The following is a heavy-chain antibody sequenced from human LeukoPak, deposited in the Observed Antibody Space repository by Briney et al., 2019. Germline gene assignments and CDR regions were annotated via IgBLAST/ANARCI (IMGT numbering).Heavy chain of an antibody. V-gene: IGHV4-59*12. CDR3: ARGSSYVWGSYRYRNWFDP. J-gene: IGHJ5*02. CDR2: IYYSGST. CDR1: GGSISSYY. D-gene: IGHD3-16*02. Sequence: PETLSLTCTVSGGSISSYYWSWIRQPPGKGLEWIGYIYYSGSTNYNPSLKSRVTISVDTSKNQFSLKLSSVTAADTAVYYCARGSSYVWGSYRYRNWFDPWGQGTLVTVSS.